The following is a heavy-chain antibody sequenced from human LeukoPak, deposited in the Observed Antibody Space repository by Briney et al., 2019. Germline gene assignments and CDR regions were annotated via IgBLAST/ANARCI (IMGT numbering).Heavy chain of an antibody. D-gene: IGHD3-3*01. CDR1: GLTFSDYY. J-gene: IGHJ4*02. CDR3: AKVFRSGRTSFDY. V-gene: IGHV3-23*01. Sequence: PGGSLRLSCAASGLTFSDYYMSWIRQAPGKGLEWVSTISHVGGTYYADSVRGRFTISRDDSKNMVYLQMNSLRAEDTAVYYCAKVFRSGRTSFDYWGQGTLVTVSS. CDR2: ISHVGGT.